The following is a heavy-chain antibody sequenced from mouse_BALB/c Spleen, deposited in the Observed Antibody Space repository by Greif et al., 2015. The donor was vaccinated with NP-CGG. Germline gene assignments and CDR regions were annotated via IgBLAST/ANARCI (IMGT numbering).Heavy chain of an antibody. CDR2: INPGSGGT. V-gene: IGHV1-54*03. CDR1: GYAFTNYL. D-gene: IGHD2-4*01. J-gene: IGHJ4*01. Sequence: VQLQQSGAELVRPGTSVKVSCKASGYAFTNYLIEWVKQRPGQGLEWIGVINPGSGGTNYNEKFKGKATLTADKSSSTAYMQLSSLTSDDSAVYFCARPITTGYAMDYWGQGTSVTVSS. CDR3: ARPITTGYAMDY.